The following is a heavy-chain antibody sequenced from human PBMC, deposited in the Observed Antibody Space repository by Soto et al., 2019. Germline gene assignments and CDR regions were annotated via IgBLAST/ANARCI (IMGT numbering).Heavy chain of an antibody. Sequence: QVQLQQWGAGPLRPLETLSLTCGVSGGSFSGYYWAWIRQSPGKGLEWIGEINDRGAINYNPSLKSRVSISGDTSKNHYSLNLRSVTAADTAVYYCARGSNDILTGPPWVWYFDLWGRGNLVTVSS. CDR2: INDRGAI. V-gene: IGHV4-34*01. D-gene: IGHD3-9*01. J-gene: IGHJ2*01. CDR1: GGSFSGYY. CDR3: ARGSNDILTGPPWVWYFDL.